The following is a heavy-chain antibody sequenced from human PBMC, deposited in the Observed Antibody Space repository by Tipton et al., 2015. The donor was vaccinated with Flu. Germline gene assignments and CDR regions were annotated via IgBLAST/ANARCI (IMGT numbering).Heavy chain of an antibody. D-gene: IGHD4-17*01. Sequence: QSGAEVKKPGSSVEVSCKASGDTFTNYVISWVRQAPGQGLEWMGGIVPIFGIANYAQKFQGRVTITADESTTTVYMELGSLRSEDTAVYYCARTTVSSGELDYDYYYMDVWGQGTTVTVSS. V-gene: IGHV1-69*01. CDR2: IVPIFGIA. CDR3: ARTTVSSGELDYDYYYMDV. CDR1: GDTFTNYV. J-gene: IGHJ6*03.